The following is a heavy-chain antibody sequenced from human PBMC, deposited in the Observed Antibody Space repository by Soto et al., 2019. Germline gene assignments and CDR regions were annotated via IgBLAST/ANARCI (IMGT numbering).Heavy chain of an antibody. D-gene: IGHD6-13*01. Sequence: PSETLSLTCAVYGGSFSSYYWSWIRQPPGKGLEWIGEINHSGSTNYNPSLKSRVTISVDTSKNQFSLKLSSVTAADTAVYYCARAKGYSSSWYGYWGQGTLVTVSS. CDR1: GGSFSSYY. CDR2: INHSGST. J-gene: IGHJ4*02. V-gene: IGHV4-34*01. CDR3: ARAKGYSSSWYGY.